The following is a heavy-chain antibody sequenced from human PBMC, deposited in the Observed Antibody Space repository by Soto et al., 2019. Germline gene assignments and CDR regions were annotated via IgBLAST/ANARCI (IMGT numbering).Heavy chain of an antibody. CDR1: GGSFSGYY. D-gene: IGHD3-9*01. Sequence: QVQLQQWGAGLLKPSETLSLTCAVYGGSFSGYYWSWIRQPPGKGLEWIGEINHSGSTNYNPSLKSRVTITVDTSKTQFSLKLSAVTAADTAVYYCARGHRWVRHYDIDYSYYGMDVWGQGTTVTVSS. V-gene: IGHV4-34*01. J-gene: IGHJ6*02. CDR2: INHSGST. CDR3: ARGHRWVRHYDIDYSYYGMDV.